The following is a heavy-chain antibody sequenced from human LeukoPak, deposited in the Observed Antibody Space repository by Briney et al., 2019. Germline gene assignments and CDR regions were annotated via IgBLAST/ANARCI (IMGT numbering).Heavy chain of an antibody. CDR1: GYTFTGYY. CDR3: ARAPSYYYDSSGPLDY. V-gene: IGHV1-2*06. Sequence: ASVKVSCKASGYTFTGYYMHWVRQAPGQGLEWMGRINPNSGGTNYAQKFQGRVTMTRDTSISTAYMELSRPRSDDTAVYYCARAPSYYYDSSGPLDYWGQGTLVTVSS. CDR2: INPNSGGT. D-gene: IGHD3-22*01. J-gene: IGHJ4*02.